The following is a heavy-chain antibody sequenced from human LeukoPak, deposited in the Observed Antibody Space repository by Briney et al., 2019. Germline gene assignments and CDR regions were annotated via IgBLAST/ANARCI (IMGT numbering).Heavy chain of an antibody. CDR3: AKANSGSYSEFDY. CDR1: GFTFSSYG. J-gene: IGHJ4*02. CDR2: ISYDGSNK. D-gene: IGHD1-26*01. Sequence: GRSPRLSCAASGFTFSSYGMHWVRQAPGKGLEWVAVISYDGSNKYYADSVKGRFTISRDNSKNTLYLQMNSLRAEDTAVYYCAKANSGSYSEFDYWGQGTLVTVSS. V-gene: IGHV3-30*18.